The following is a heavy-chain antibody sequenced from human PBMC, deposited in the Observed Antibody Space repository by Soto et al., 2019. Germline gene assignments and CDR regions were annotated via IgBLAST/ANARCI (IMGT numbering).Heavy chain of an antibody. CDR2: IFANGNT. D-gene: IGHD6-13*01. J-gene: IGHJ5*02. CDR3: VPSLAASGLNWLNP. Sequence: QLQLQESGPGLVKPSETLSLTCTVSGGSITEKYWNWVRQPAGKGLEWIGLIFANGNTDYNPSLKSRVTMSVDASKNQFSLKLTSITAADTAVYYCVPSLAASGLNWLNPWGQGTLVTVAS. CDR1: GGSITEKY. V-gene: IGHV4-4*07.